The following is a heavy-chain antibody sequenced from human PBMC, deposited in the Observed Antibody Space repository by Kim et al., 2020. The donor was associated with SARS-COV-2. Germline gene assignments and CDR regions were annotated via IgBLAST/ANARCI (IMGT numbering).Heavy chain of an antibody. Sequence: SETLSLTCSVSGGSISVYYWSWIRQSPGKGLEFIGYIYHSGSTNYNPSLKSRVTISVDTSKNQFSLKLTSVTAADTAVYYCARWYIIAAAGYNWFDPWGQGTLVTVSS. CDR3: ARWYIIAAAGYNWFDP. D-gene: IGHD6-13*01. J-gene: IGHJ5*02. CDR1: GGSISVYY. V-gene: IGHV4-59*13. CDR2: IYHSGST.